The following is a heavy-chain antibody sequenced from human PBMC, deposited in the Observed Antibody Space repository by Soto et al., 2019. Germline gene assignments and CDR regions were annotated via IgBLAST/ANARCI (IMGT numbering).Heavy chain of an antibody. Sequence: SETLSLTCTVSGGSISSYYWSWIRQPPGKGLEWIGYIYYSGSTSYNPSLKSRLTISVDTSKNQFSLKLKSVTAADTAVYYCARGTKYYYQGMDVWGQGTTVTVSS. V-gene: IGHV4-59*01. CDR2: IYYSGST. CDR3: ARGTKYYYQGMDV. CDR1: GGSISSYY. J-gene: IGHJ6*02.